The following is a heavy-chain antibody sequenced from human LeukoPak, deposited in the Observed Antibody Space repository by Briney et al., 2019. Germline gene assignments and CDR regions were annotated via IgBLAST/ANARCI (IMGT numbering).Heavy chain of an antibody. V-gene: IGHV4-34*01. D-gene: IGHD2-2*01. CDR3: ARGGVVVPAALDY. CDR2: INYSGST. Sequence: SETLSLTCAVYGGSYSGYYWSWIRQPPGKGLEWLGEINYSGSTHYNPSLKSRVTLSIDTSKNQFSLRLSSVTAADTAVYYCARGGVVVPAALDYWGQGTLVTVSS. J-gene: IGHJ4*02. CDR1: GGSYSGYY.